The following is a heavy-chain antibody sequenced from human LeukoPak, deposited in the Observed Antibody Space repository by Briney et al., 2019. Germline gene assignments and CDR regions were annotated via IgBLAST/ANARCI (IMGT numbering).Heavy chain of an antibody. CDR1: GASISSDY. V-gene: IGHV4-34*01. D-gene: IGHD3-9*01. CDR3: ARHPSYYDILTGYYSNWFDP. Sequence: SETLSLTCIVSGASISSDYWSWIRQPPGKGLEWIGEINHSGSTNYNPSLKSRVTISVDTSKNQFSLKLSSVTAADTAVYYCARHPSYYDILTGYYSNWFDPWGQGTLVTVSS. J-gene: IGHJ5*02. CDR2: INHSGST.